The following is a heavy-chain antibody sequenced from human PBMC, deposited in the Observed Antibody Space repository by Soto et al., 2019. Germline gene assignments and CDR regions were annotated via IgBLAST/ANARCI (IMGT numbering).Heavy chain of an antibody. CDR3: ARDLDEYDFWSGYYS. CDR1: GYTFTSYG. J-gene: IGHJ5*02. CDR2: IGAYNGNT. V-gene: IGHV1-18*04. D-gene: IGHD3-3*01. Sequence: RASVKVSCKASGYTFTSYGISWVRQAPGQGLEWMGWIGAYNGNTNYAQKLQGRVTMTTDTSTSTAYMELRSLRSDDTAVYYCARDLDEYDFWSGYYSWGQGTLVTVS.